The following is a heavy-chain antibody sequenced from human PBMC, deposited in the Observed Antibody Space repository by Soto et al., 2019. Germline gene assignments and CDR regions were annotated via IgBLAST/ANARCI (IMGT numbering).Heavy chain of an antibody. CDR1: GFTFSSYW. D-gene: IGHD2-15*01. V-gene: IGHV3-7*05. Sequence: EVQLVESGGGLVQPGGSLRLSCAASGFTFSSYWMSWVRQAPGKGLEWVANIKQDGSEKYYVDSVKGRFTISRDNAKNSLYLQMNSLRAEDTAVYYCARSISPNYSKGGMDVWGQGTTVTVSS. CDR2: IKQDGSEK. J-gene: IGHJ6*02. CDR3: ARSISPNYSKGGMDV.